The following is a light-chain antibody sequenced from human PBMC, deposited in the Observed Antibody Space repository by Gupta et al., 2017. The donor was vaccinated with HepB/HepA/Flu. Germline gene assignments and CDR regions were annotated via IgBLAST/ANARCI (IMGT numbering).Light chain of an antibody. CDR1: GSDIGTYDS. CDR3: SSFTSSTTLHVL. V-gene: IGLV2-14*03. J-gene: IGLJ2*01. CDR2: DVN. Sequence: QSALTQPAPVSGSPGQSITISCTGTGSDIGTYDSVCWYQQHPAKAPKLIIYDVNNRPAGISNRFSGSKSGNTASLTISGLQAGDEADYFCSSFTSSTTLHVLFGGGTKLTVL.